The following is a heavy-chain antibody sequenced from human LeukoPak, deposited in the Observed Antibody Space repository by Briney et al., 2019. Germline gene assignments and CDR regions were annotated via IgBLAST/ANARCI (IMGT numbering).Heavy chain of an antibody. D-gene: IGHD6-19*01. J-gene: IGHJ1*01. Sequence: GGSLRLSCAASGFTFSSYSMNWVRQAPGKGLEWVSYISSSSSTIYYADSVKGRFTISRDNAKNSLYLQMNSLRAEDTAVYYCAGDGPGYSSGWLEYFQHWGQGTLVTVSS. CDR1: GFTFSSYS. CDR2: ISSSSSTI. V-gene: IGHV3-48*04. CDR3: AGDGPGYSSGWLEYFQH.